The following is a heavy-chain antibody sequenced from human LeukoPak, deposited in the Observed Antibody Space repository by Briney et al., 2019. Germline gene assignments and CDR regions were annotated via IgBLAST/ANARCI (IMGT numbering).Heavy chain of an antibody. CDR2: INPDGNKK. CDR1: GFTFSSYA. Sequence: GGSLRLSCAASGFTFSSYAMSWVRQAPGKGLEWVASINPDGNKKYSADSVKGRSTISRDNAENSLYLQMNSLRVEDTAFYYCARDLAYSRLDYWGQGMLVTVSS. D-gene: IGHD5-18*01. V-gene: IGHV3-7*01. CDR3: ARDLAYSRLDY. J-gene: IGHJ4*02.